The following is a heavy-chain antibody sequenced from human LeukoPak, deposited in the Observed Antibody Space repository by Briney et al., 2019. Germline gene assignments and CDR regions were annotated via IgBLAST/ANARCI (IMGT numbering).Heavy chain of an antibody. CDR3: ARFLPGDTGYYFDY. V-gene: IGHV4-59*08. J-gene: IGHJ4*02. CDR1: GGSISSYY. D-gene: IGHD7-27*01. CDR2: IYYSGST. Sequence: PSETLSLTCTVSGGSISSYYWSWIRQPPGKGLEWIGYIYYSGSTNYNPSLKSRVTISVDTSKNQFSLKLSSVTAADTAVYYCARFLPGDTGYYFDYWGQGTLVTVSS.